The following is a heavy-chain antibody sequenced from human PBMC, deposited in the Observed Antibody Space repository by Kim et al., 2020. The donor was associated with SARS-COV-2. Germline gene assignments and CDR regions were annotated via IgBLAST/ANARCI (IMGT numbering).Heavy chain of an antibody. V-gene: IGHV3-53*01. J-gene: IGHJ4*02. CDR3: ARGEGYYDSSGYHTPDY. CDR2: IYSGGST. D-gene: IGHD3-22*01. Sequence: GGSLRLSCAASGFTVSSNYMSWVRQAPGKGLEWVSVIYSGGSTYYADSVKGRFTISRDNSKNTLYLQMNSLRAEDTAVYYCARGEGYYDSSGYHTPDYWGQGTLVTVSS. CDR1: GFTVSSNY.